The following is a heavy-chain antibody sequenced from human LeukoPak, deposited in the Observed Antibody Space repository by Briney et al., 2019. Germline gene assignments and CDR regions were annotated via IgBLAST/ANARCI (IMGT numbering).Heavy chain of an antibody. CDR1: GGSISSSNW. V-gene: IGHV4-4*02. CDR3: AREAVAAADYYYYYGMDV. Sequence: TSGTLSLTCAVSGGSISSSNWWSWVRQPPGKGLEWIGEIYHSGSTNYNPSLKSRVTISVDTSKNQFSLKLSSVTAADTAVYYCAREAVAAADYYYYYGMDVWGQGTTVTVSS. J-gene: IGHJ6*02. CDR2: IYHSGST. D-gene: IGHD6-13*01.